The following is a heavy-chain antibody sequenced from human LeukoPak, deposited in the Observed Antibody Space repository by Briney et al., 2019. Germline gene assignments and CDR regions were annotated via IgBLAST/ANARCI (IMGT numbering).Heavy chain of an antibody. J-gene: IGHJ4*02. V-gene: IGHV4-4*07. CDR2: IYTNGNT. CDR1: GGSINNYY. D-gene: IGHD3-22*01. Sequence: SETLSLTCTVSGGSINNYYWGWIRQPAGKGLEWIGRIYTNGNTDYNSSLKSRVTMSIDTSNNHFSLKLSSVTAADTAVYYCAREYKEYDGSGYHFDHRGQGFLVTVSS. CDR3: AREYKEYDGSGYHFDH.